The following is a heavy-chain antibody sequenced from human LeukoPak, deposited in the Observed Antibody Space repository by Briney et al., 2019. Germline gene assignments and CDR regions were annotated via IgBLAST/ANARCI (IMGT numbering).Heavy chain of an antibody. J-gene: IGHJ4*02. CDR3: AKGTLIAARSFDY. V-gene: IGHV3-9*01. CDR1: GFTFDDYA. Sequence: GGSLRLSCAASGFTFDDYAMHWVRQAPGKGLGWVSGISWNSGSIGYADSVKGRFTISRDNAKNSLYLQMNSLRAEDTALYYCAKGTLIAARSFDYWGQGTLVTVSS. CDR2: ISWNSGSI. D-gene: IGHD6-6*01.